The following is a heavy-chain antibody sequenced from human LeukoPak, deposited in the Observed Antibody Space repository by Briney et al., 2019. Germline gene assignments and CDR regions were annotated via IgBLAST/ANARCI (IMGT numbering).Heavy chain of an antibody. D-gene: IGHD2-8*01. CDR1: GGSISRSGYL. J-gene: IGHJ6*02. CDR3: ARVIGGYCTNGVCPSYYYYYGMDV. CDR2: IDYSGTT. V-gene: IGHV4-39*01. Sequence: PSETLSLTCTVSGGSISRSGYLWVWIRQPPGKGLLYIGSIDYSGTTYYEPSLKGRVTISADTSKNQFSLRLSSVAAADTAVYYCARVIGGYCTNGVCPSYYYYYGMDVWGQGTTVTVSS.